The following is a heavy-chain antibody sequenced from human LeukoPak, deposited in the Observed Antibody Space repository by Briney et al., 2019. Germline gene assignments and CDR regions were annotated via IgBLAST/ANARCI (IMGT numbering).Heavy chain of an antibody. D-gene: IGHD1-1*01. CDR2: IIPIFGTA. J-gene: IGHJ6*04. V-gene: IGHV1-69*06. CDR3: ARGGTTTYYYYGMDV. Sequence: ASVKVSCKASGGTFSSYAISWVRQAPRQGLEWMGGIIPIFGTANYAQKFQGRVTITADKSTSTAYMELSSLRSEDTAVYYCARGGTTTYYYYGMDVWGKGTTVTVSS. CDR1: GGTFSSYA.